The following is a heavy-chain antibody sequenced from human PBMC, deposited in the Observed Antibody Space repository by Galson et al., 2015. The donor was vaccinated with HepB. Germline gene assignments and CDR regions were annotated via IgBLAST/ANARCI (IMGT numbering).Heavy chain of an antibody. J-gene: IGHJ4*02. Sequence: SVKVSCKVSGYTLTELSMHWVRQAPGKGLEWMGGFDPEDGETIYAQKFQGRVTMTEDTSTDTAYMELSSLRSEDTAVYYCAHYGSGSYYRDYWGQGTLVTVSS. CDR1: GYTLTELS. V-gene: IGHV1-24*01. D-gene: IGHD3-10*01. CDR2: FDPEDGET. CDR3: AHYGSGSYYRDY.